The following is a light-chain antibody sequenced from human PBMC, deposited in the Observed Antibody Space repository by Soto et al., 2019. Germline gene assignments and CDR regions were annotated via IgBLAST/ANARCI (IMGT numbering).Light chain of an antibody. CDR1: QSVSRN. CDR3: QQSNNWPFT. Sequence: EIVMTQSPATLSVSPGERATLSCRASQSVSRNLAWYQQKPGQAPRLLIYGASTRATGIPARFSGSGSGTEFTLTISSLQSEEFAVYYCQQSNNWPFTFGPGTKVDIK. J-gene: IGKJ3*01. CDR2: GAS. V-gene: IGKV3-15*01.